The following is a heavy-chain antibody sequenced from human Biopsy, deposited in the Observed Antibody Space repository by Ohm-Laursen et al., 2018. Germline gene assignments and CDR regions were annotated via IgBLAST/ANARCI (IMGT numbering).Heavy chain of an antibody. V-gene: IGHV4-59*01. CDR2: ISSGGRA. Sequence: SETLSLTCTVSGGSIRDDYWNWIRQPPGKGLQVIGYISSGGRAKYNPSLKSRLTISLDTSKNQLSLRLSSVTAADSAIYYCARERQFRFLEGAFDYWGQGILVTVSS. J-gene: IGHJ4*02. CDR1: GGSIRDDY. D-gene: IGHD3-3*01. CDR3: ARERQFRFLEGAFDY.